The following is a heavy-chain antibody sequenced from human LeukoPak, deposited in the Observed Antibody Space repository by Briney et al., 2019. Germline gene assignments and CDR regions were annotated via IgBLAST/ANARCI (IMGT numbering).Heavy chain of an antibody. V-gene: IGHV4-4*07. Sequence: SETLSLTCTVSGGSITSYYWTWIRQPAGKGLEWIGRIYITGTTNYNPSLKSRVTISVDTSKNHFSLKLSSVTAADTAVYYCARHQEVDFDLWGRGTLVTVSS. J-gene: IGHJ2*01. CDR1: GGSITSYY. CDR2: IYITGTT. CDR3: ARHQEVDFDL.